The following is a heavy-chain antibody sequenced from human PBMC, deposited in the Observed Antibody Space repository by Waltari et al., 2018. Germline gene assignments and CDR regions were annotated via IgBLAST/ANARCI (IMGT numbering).Heavy chain of an antibody. Sequence: QVQLVQSGAEVKKPGASVKVSCKASGYTFTSYYMHWVRQAPGQGLEWMGISNLSGVSTSYAQKCQGRVTMTSDTSTITVYIELSSLGSEDTAVYYCARDRSYYYGPDTYYYYGMDVWGQGTTVTVSS. V-gene: IGHV1-46*01. CDR2: SNLSGVST. CDR3: ARDRSYYYGPDTYYYYGMDV. D-gene: IGHD3-10*01. CDR1: GYTFTSYY. J-gene: IGHJ6*02.